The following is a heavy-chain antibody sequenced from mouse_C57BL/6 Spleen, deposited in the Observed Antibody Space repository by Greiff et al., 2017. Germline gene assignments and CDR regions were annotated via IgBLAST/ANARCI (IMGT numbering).Heavy chain of an antibody. CDR3: ARSLFISTVVATPCAMDY. CDR2: IDPSDGYT. D-gene: IGHD1-1*01. V-gene: IGHV1-69*01. CDR1: GYTFTSYW. Sequence: QVQLQQSGPELVMPGASVKLSCKASGYTFTSYWMHWVKQRPGQGLEWIGEIDPSDGYTNYNQKFQGKATLTVDTSSSTAYMQLSSLTSEVSAGYYCARSLFISTVVATPCAMDYWGQGTSVTVSS. J-gene: IGHJ4*01.